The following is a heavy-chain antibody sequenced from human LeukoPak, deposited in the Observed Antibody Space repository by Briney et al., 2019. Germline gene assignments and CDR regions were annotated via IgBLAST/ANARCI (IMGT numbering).Heavy chain of an antibody. D-gene: IGHD4-17*01. CDR2: IYYSGGT. CDR3: AREVGDYGRGVVVY. J-gene: IGHJ4*02. Sequence: PSETLSLTCTVSGGSISSSSYYWGWIRQPPGKGLEWIGSIYYSGGTYYNPSLKSRVTISVDTSKNQFSLKLSSVTAADTAVYYCAREVGDYGRGVVVYWGQGTLVAVSS. V-gene: IGHV4-39*07. CDR1: GGSISSSSYY.